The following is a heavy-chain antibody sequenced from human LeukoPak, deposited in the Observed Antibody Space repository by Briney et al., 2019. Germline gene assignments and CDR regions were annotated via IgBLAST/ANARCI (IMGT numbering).Heavy chain of an antibody. D-gene: IGHD7-27*01. J-gene: IGHJ4*02. Sequence: GDSLTISCRSSEYIFTTYWIGWVRHLPGKGLERMAIIYPGDSNIHYSPSFQGQVTISADKSLSTAYMQWSSLRASDTAIYYCASINHPLGLLYWGQGTRITVSS. CDR3: ASINHPLGLLY. CDR2: IYPGDSNI. V-gene: IGHV5-51*01. CDR1: EYIFTTYW.